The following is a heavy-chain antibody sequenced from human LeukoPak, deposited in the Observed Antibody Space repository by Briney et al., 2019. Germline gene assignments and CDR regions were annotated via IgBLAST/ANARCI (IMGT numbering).Heavy chain of an antibody. CDR2: IKYDGSEK. J-gene: IGHJ4*02. Sequence: GGSLRLSCAASGFTFSSYAMSWVRQAPGKGLEWVANIKYDGSEKNYVDSVKGRFTISRDNAKNSLYLQMNSLRAEDTAVYYCARDNKFDYNFGVYWGQGTLVTVSS. V-gene: IGHV3-7*03. CDR1: GFTFSSYA. D-gene: IGHD4-11*01. CDR3: ARDNKFDYNFGVY.